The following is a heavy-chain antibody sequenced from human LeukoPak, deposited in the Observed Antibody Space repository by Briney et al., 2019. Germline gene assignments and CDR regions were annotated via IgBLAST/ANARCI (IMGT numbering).Heavy chain of an antibody. CDR1: GFTFSSYS. Sequence: PGGSLRLSCAASGFTFSSYSMNWVRQAPGKGLEWVANIKPDGTKKTYVDSVKGRFTISRDNAKNSLYLQMNSLRVDDTAIYYCASQPAVIDLDYWGQGILVTVSS. V-gene: IGHV3-7*01. CDR3: ASQPAVIDLDY. CDR2: IKPDGTKK. D-gene: IGHD2-21*01. J-gene: IGHJ4*02.